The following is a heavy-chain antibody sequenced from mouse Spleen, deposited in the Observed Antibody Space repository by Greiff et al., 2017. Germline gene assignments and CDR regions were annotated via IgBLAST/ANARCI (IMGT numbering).Heavy chain of an antibody. CDR3: ARWDDGYYGDY. CDR2: IYPGSGNT. CDR1: GYTFTSYY. D-gene: IGHD2-3*01. Sequence: VQLQQPGAELVKPGASVKLSCKASGYTFTSYYIHWVKQRPGQGLEWIGWIYPGSGNTKYNEKFKGKATLTADTSSSPAYMQLSSLTSEDSAVYYCARWDDGYYGDYWGQGTTLTVSS. V-gene: IGHV1-66*01. J-gene: IGHJ2*01.